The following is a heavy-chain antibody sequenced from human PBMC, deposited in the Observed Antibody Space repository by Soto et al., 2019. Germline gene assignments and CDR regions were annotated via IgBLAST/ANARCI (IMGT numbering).Heavy chain of an antibody. CDR3: TRNNVRDYYYGLDV. V-gene: IGHV2-5*01. CDR2: IYWNDDN. J-gene: IGHJ6*02. Sequence: SGPTLVNPTQTLPLTCTFSGFPLSTSGVGVGWIRQPPGKALEWLALIYWNDDNLYSPSLKSRLTITKDTSKTQVVLTMTNMDPVDTATYYGTRNNVRDYYYGLDVWGQGTTVTVSS. CDR1: GFPLSTSGVG. D-gene: IGHD3-10*02.